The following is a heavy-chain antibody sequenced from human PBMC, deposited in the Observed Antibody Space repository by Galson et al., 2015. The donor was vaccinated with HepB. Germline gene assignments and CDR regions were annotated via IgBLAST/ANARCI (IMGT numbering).Heavy chain of an antibody. CDR2: TSAYNGKT. CDR3: ARETGWGSYDAFDI. Sequence: SVKVSCKAFGYTFTSYGISWVRQAPGQGLEWMGWTSAYNGKTNYAQKLQGRVTMTTDTSTSTAYMELRRLRSDDTAVYYCARETGWGSYDAFDIWVQGTMVTVSS. CDR1: GYTFTSYG. D-gene: IGHD1-26*01. J-gene: IGHJ3*02. V-gene: IGHV1-18*01.